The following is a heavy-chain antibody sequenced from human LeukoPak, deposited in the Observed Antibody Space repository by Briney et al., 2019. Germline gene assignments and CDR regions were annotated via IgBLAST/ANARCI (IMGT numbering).Heavy chain of an antibody. CDR1: GGPFSGYY. V-gene: IGHV4-34*01. CDR2: INHSGST. J-gene: IGHJ5*02. D-gene: IGHD3-10*01. Sequence: SETLSLTCAVYGGPFSGYYWSWIRQPPGKGLEWIGEINHSGSTNYNPSLKSRVTISVDTSKNQFSLKLSSVTAADTAVYYCAREEDYYGSGSYYRIPNWFDPWGQGTLVTVSS. CDR3: AREEDYYGSGSYYRIPNWFDP.